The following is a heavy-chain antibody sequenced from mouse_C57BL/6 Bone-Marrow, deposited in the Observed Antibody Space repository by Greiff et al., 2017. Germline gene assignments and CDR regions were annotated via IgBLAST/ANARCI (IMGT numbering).Heavy chain of an antibody. V-gene: IGHV1-64*01. CDR2: IHPNSGST. CDR3: ARRSEYGDY. CDR1: GYTFTSYW. Sequence: QVQLQQPGAELVKPGASVTLSCKASGYTFTSYWMHWVKQRPGQGLEWIGMIHPNSGSTNYNEKFKSKATLTVDKSSSSAYMQLSSLTSEDSAVYYCARRSEYGDYWGQGTTLTVSS. J-gene: IGHJ2*01. D-gene: IGHD5-1*01.